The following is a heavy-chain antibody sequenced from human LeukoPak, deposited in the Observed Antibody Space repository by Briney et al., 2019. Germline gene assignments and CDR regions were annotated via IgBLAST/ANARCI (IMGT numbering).Heavy chain of an antibody. D-gene: IGHD1-20*01. J-gene: IGHJ4*02. CDR2: MNPNSGNT. CDR3: ARVSWVTGTTVFDY. Sequence: ASVKVSCKASGYTFTSYDINWVRQATGQGLEWMGWMNPNSGNTGYAQKFQGRVTITRNTSISTAYMELSSLRSEDTAVYYCARVSWVTGTTVFDYLGQGNLVNGS. CDR1: GYTFTSYD. V-gene: IGHV1-8*03.